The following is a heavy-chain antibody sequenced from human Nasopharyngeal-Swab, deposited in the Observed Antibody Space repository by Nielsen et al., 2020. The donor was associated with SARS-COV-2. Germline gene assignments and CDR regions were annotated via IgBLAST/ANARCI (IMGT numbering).Heavy chain of an antibody. CDR1: GFTFSSYS. J-gene: IGHJ4*02. Sequence: GESLKISCAASGFTFSSYSMNWVRQAPGKGLEWVSSISSSSSYIYYADSVKGRFTISRDNAKNSLYLQMDSLRAEDTAVYYCARSLRGSSLHYWGQGTLATVSS. CDR3: ARSLRGSSLHY. V-gene: IGHV3-21*01. CDR2: ISSSSSYI. D-gene: IGHD6-6*01.